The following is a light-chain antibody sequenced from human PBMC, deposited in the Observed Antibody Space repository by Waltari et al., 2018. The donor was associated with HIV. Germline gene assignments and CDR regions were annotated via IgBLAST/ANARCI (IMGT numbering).Light chain of an antibody. V-gene: IGLV2-23*02. CDR2: EVS. CDR1: SSDVGRYNL. J-gene: IGLJ1*01. CDR3: CSYAGSGDV. Sequence: SALTHPASASGPPGQSITISCTGTSSDVGRYNLVSWYQQHPGKAPKLMIYEVSKRPSGVSNRFSGSKSGNTASLTISGLQAEDEADYYCCSYAGSGDVFGTGTKVTVL.